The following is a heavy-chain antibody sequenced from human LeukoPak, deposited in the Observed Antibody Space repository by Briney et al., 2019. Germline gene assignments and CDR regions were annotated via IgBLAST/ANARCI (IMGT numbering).Heavy chain of an antibody. V-gene: IGHV3-23*01. J-gene: IGHJ4*02. Sequence: GGSLRLSCAASGFTFSSYGMSWVRQAPGKGLEWVSTISGSPVSTYYADSMKGRFTISRDNSKNTLYLQMNNLRAEDTAVYYCAKKGNYYGSGSYFLFDYWGQGTLVTVSS. CDR2: ISGSPVST. CDR1: GFTFSSYG. D-gene: IGHD3-10*01. CDR3: AKKGNYYGSGSYFLFDY.